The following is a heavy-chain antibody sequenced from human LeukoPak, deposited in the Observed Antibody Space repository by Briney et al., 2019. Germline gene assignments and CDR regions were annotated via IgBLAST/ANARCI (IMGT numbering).Heavy chain of an antibody. CDR3: ARDPYSGGYGAYYYYYMDV. Sequence: GGSLRLSCVASGFTFSSYSMHWVRQAPGKGLEWISYISSVHNTIYYVDSVKGRFTISRDNAKNSLYLQMNSLRDEDTAVYYCARDPYSGGYGAYYYYYMDVWGKGTTVTVSS. CDR1: GFTFSSYS. J-gene: IGHJ6*03. V-gene: IGHV3-48*02. CDR2: ISSVHNTI. D-gene: IGHD6-19*01.